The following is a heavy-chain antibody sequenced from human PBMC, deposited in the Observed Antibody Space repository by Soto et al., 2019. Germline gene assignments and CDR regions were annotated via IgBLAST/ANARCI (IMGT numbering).Heavy chain of an antibody. D-gene: IGHD6-13*01. CDR1: GYTFTSYD. V-gene: IGHV1-46*03. J-gene: IGHJ4*02. CDR2: INPSGGST. CDR3: AREQQLVLSPHFDY. Sequence: ASVKVSCKASGYTFTSYDMHWLRQAPGQGLEWMGIINPSGGSTSYAKKFQGRVTMTRDTSTSTVYMELSSLRSEDTAVYYCAREQQLVLSPHFDYWGQGTLVTVSS.